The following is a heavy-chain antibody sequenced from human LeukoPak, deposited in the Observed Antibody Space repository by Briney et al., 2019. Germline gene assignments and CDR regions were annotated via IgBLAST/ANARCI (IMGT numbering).Heavy chain of an antibody. CDR1: GFTFSNHA. CDR2: ISGGGTVT. CDR3: AKASVGEGRIIGSGYFDN. Sequence: GGSLRLSCAASGFTFSNHAMNWVRQAPGKGLEWVSIISGGGTVTYYADSVKGRFTISRDNSRNTLYLQMNSLRAEDTALYYCAKASVGEGRIIGSGYFDNWGQGTLVTVSS. D-gene: IGHD2-15*01. V-gene: IGHV3-23*01. J-gene: IGHJ4*02.